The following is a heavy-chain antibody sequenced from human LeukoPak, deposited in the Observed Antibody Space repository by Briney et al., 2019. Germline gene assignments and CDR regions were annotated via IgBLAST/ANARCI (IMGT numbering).Heavy chain of an antibody. D-gene: IGHD2-15*01. CDR3: ATEDRWAFDS. J-gene: IGHJ3*01. Sequence: GGSLRLSCAASGFTFSHFWMSWVRQTPGKGLGWVANLKPDGSDKYYVDSVRGRFTISRDNAKNSLYLQINSLTAEDTAVYYCATEDRWAFDSWGQGTMVTVSS. CDR2: LKPDGSDK. V-gene: IGHV3-7*01. CDR1: GFTFSHFW.